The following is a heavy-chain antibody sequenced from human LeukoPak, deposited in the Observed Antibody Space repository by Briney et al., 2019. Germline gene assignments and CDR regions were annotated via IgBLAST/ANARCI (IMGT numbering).Heavy chain of an antibody. V-gene: IGHV3-21*01. CDR3: ARGMRGDWFDP. D-gene: IGHD3-16*01. J-gene: IGHJ5*02. Sequence: GGSLRLSCAASGFTFSSYSMNWVRQAPGKGLEWVSSISSSSSYIYYADSVKGRFTISRDNAENSLYLQMNSLRAEDTAVYYCARGMRGDWFDPWGQGTLVTVSS. CDR1: GFTFSSYS. CDR2: ISSSSSYI.